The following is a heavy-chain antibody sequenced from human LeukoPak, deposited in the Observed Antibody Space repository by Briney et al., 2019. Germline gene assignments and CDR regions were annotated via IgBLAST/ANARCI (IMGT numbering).Heavy chain of an antibody. D-gene: IGHD6-13*01. CDR1: GGSISSSSYY. J-gene: IGHJ6*03. Sequence: SETLSLTCTVSGGSISSSSYYWGWIRQPPGKGLEWIGTIYYSGSTYYNPSLKSRVTISVDTSKNQFSLKLSSVTAADTAVYYCARDLPSGYSSSWYSHRRAHYYMDVWGKGTTVTVSS. CDR3: ARDLPSGYSSSWYSHRRAHYYMDV. CDR2: IYYSGST. V-gene: IGHV4-39*02.